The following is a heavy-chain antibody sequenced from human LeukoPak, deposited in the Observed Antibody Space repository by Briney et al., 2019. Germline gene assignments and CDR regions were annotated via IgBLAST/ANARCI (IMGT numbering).Heavy chain of an antibody. J-gene: IGHJ3*02. CDR3: ARHRKSYYYDSSGFYAFDI. D-gene: IGHD3-22*01. V-gene: IGHV1-18*01. CDR1: GYTFTSYG. Sequence: ASVKVSCKASGYTFTSYGISWVRQAPGQGLEWMGWISAYNGNTNYAQKLQGRVTMTTDTSTSTAYMELRGLRSDDTAVYYCARHRKSYYYDSSGFYAFDIWGQGTMVTVSS. CDR2: ISAYNGNT.